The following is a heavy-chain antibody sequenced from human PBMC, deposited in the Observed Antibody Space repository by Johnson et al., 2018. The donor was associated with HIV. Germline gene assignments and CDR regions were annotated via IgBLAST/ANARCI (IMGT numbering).Heavy chain of an antibody. CDR1: GFTFSSYA. Sequence: QVQLVESGGDVVQPGRSLRLSCTASGFTFSSYALHWVRQAPGKGLEWVAVLSYDGINKYYADSVKGRFTISRDNSKDTLYLQMHSLRPEDTALYYCARDPPYGGNPSAFDVWGQGTMVTVSS. CDR3: ARDPPYGGNPSAFDV. V-gene: IGHV3-30-3*01. D-gene: IGHD4-23*01. J-gene: IGHJ3*01. CDR2: LSYDGINK.